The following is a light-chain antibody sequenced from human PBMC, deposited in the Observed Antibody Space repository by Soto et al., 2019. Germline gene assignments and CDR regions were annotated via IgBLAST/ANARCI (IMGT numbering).Light chain of an antibody. CDR3: SSCAGSNTYV. Sequence: QSVLTQPPSASGSTGQSVTISCTGTSSDVGGYNYVSWYQQHPGKAPKLMIYEVSKRPSGVPDRFSGSKSGNTASLTVSGLQAEDEADYYCSSCAGSNTYVFGTGTKVTVL. CDR1: SSDVGGYNY. V-gene: IGLV2-8*01. J-gene: IGLJ1*01. CDR2: EVS.